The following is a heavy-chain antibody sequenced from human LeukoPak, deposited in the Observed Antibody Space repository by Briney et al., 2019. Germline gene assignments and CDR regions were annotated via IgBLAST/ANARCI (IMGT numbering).Heavy chain of an antibody. CDR1: GGSISSYY. J-gene: IGHJ3*02. CDR2: IYYSGST. D-gene: IGHD4-23*01. V-gene: IGHV4-59*08. Sequence: SETLSLTCTVSGGSISSYYWSWIRQPPGKGLEWIGYIYYSGSTNYNPSLKSRVTISVDTSKNQFSPKLSSVTAADTAVYYCARGVGNSATFDIWGQGTMVTVSS. CDR3: ARGVGNSATFDI.